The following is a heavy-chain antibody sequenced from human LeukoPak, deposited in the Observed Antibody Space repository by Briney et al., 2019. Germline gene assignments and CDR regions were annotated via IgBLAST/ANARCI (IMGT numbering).Heavy chain of an antibody. J-gene: IGHJ3*02. CDR3: AKDLGYYDSSGYYSDAFDI. CDR2: ISGSGGST. CDR1: GFTFSSYA. V-gene: IGHV3-23*01. D-gene: IGHD3-22*01. Sequence: GGSLRLSCAASGFTFSSYAMSWVRQAPGKGVEWVSAISGSGGSTYYADSVKGRFTISRDNSKNTLYLQMNSLRAEDTAVYYCAKDLGYYDSSGYYSDAFDIWGQGTMVTVSS.